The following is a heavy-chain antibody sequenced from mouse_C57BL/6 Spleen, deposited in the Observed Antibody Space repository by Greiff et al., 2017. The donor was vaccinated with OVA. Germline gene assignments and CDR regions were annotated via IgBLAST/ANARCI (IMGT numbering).Heavy chain of an antibody. J-gene: IGHJ4*01. V-gene: IGHV5-15*01. D-gene: IGHD1-1*01. CDR3: ARRITTVVATDYYAMDY. Sequence: EVQGVESGGGLVQPGGSLKLSCAASGFTFSDYGMAWVRQAPRKGPEWVAFISNLAYSIYYADTVTGRFTISRENAKNTLYLEMSSLRSEDTAMYYCARRITTVVATDYYAMDYWGQGTSVTVSS. CDR2: ISNLAYSI. CDR1: GFTFSDYG.